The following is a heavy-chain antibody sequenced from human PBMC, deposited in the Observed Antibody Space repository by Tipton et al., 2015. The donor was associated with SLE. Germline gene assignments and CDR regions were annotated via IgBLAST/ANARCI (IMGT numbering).Heavy chain of an antibody. V-gene: IGHV4-39*07. Sequence: LRLSCTVSGGSINNSNYHWAWIRQPPGKGLEWIGSTYHSGSIHYNPSLRSRVTISIDTSKNQFFLKLTTLTDADTAIYYCARDVEFSTVSIFGVLPWGQGLQVTVSS. CDR3: ARDVEFSTVSIFGVLP. J-gene: IGHJ4*02. D-gene: IGHD3-3*01. CDR2: TYHSGSI. CDR1: GGSINNSNYH.